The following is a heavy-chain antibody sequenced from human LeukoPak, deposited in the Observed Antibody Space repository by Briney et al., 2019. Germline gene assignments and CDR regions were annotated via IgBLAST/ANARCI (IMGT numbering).Heavy chain of an antibody. D-gene: IGHD2-8*01. CDR1: GFTFSDYY. V-gene: IGHV3-33*08. Sequence: GGSLRLSCAASGFTFSDYYMSWIRQAPGRGLEWVADIWFDKNQHFADSVKGRFAISRDNSKNTVYLQINSLRAEDTAVYYCARDRHCVNGVCHSPPGMDVWGQGTTVTVSS. J-gene: IGHJ6*02. CDR3: ARDRHCVNGVCHSPPGMDV. CDR2: IWFDKNQ.